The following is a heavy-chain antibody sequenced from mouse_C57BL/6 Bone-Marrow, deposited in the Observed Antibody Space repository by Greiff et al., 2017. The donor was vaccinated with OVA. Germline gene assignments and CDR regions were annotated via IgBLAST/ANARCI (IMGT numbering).Heavy chain of an antibody. CDR2: ISSGGSYT. CDR1: GFTFSSYG. J-gene: IGHJ1*03. D-gene: IGHD1-1*01. CDR3: ARGATVVARYFDV. V-gene: IGHV5-6*02. Sequence: DVMLVESGGDLVKPGGSLKLSCAASGFTFSSYGMSWVRQTPDKRLEWVATISSGGSYTYYPDSVKGRFTISRDNAKNTLYLQMSSLKSEDTAMYYCARGATVVARYFDVWGTGTTVTVSS.